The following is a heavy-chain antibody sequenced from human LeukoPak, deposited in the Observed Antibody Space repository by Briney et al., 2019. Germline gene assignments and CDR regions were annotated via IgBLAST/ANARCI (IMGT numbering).Heavy chain of an antibody. CDR3: AKDRYGSGSFFMAV. J-gene: IGHJ6*02. Sequence: PGGSPRLSCAASGFTFSSYAMSWVRQAPGKGLEWVSAISGSGGSTYYADSVKGRFTISRDNAKNTLYLQVNGLRAVETAVYYCAKDRYGSGSFFMAVWGQGTTVTVSS. CDR1: GFTFSSYA. CDR2: ISGSGGST. V-gene: IGHV3-23*01. D-gene: IGHD3-10*01.